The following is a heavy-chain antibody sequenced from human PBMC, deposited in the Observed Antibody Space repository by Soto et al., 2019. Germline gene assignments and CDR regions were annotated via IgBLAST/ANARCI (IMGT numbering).Heavy chain of an antibody. J-gene: IGHJ6*03. CDR2: ISSTSFTI. CDR1: GFTFSSNS. D-gene: IGHD4-17*01. Sequence: EVQVVESGGGLVQAGGSLRLSCEASGFTFSSNSMTWVRQAPGKGLEWLSYISSTSFTIHYADSVKGRFTISRDNAKNSLYLQMNSLRGEDTAVYFCAKDKRYGDRYNYYYMDVWGKGTTVTVSS. V-gene: IGHV3-48*01. CDR3: AKDKRYGDRYNYYYMDV.